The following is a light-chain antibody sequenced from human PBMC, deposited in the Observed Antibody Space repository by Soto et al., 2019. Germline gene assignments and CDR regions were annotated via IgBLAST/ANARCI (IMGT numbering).Light chain of an antibody. Sequence: QSALTQPPSASGSPGQSVALSCTGTSSDIGAYKEVSWYQQHPGKAPKLIIYEVSRRPSGVPDRFSGSKSGNTASLTVSGLQAEDEADYYCSSHAGRNTPFGFGPGTKLTVL. CDR3: SSHAGRNTPFG. V-gene: IGLV2-8*01. J-gene: IGLJ1*01. CDR2: EVS. CDR1: SSDIGAYKE.